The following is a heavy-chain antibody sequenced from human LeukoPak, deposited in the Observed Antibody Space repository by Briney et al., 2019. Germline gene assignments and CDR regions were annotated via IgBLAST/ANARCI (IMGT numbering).Heavy chain of an antibody. V-gene: IGHV4-59*08. CDR2: IYYTGST. CDR1: GCSISGYC. J-gene: IGHJ2*01. D-gene: IGHD4-23*01. Sequence: SETLSLTCTVSGCSISGYCWSWIRQPPGKGLEWIGYIYYTGSTNYNPSLKSRVTISLDPSKNQFSLQLSSVPATDTAIYYCVRLSVVSPHRYFDLWGRGTLVTVSS. CDR3: VRLSVVSPHRYFDL.